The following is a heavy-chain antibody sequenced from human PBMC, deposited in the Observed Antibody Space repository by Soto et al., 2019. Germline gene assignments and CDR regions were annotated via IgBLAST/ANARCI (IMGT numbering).Heavy chain of an antibody. CDR3: AYVHPRDEGADWFDP. D-gene: IGHD3-10*02. J-gene: IGHJ5*02. Sequence: QVQLVQSGAEVKKPGSSVKVSCKASGGTFSSYAISWVRQAPGQGLEWMGGIIPIFGTANYAQKFQGRVTIXXDXSXITAYMELSSLRSEDTAVYYCAYVHPRDEGADWFDPWGQGNLVTVSS. CDR2: IIPIFGTA. CDR1: GGTFSSYA. V-gene: IGHV1-69*12.